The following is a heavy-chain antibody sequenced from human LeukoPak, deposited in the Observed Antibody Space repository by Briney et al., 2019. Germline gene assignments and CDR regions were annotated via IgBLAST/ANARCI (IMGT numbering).Heavy chain of an antibody. CDR2: IFDNGRT. CDR1: GGSISSSSYY. CDR3: ARGYPGGFGESY. Sequence: SETLSLTCTVSGGSISSSSYYWGWIRQPPGKGLEWIGYIFDNGRTDYNPSLKSRVTISVDTSKNQFSLKLSSVTAADTAVYYCARGYPGGFGESYWGQGTLVTVSS. D-gene: IGHD3-10*01. J-gene: IGHJ4*02. V-gene: IGHV4-61*05.